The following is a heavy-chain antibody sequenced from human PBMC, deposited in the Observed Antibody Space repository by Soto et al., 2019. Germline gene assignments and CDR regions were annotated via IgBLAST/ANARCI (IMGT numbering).Heavy chain of an antibody. CDR2: IYYSGST. Sequence: PSETLSLTCTVSGGSMRDFYWTWIRQPPGKGLEWIGYIYYSGSTNYNPSLKSRVTISVDTSKNQFSLKLSSVTAADTAVYYCARWRGSSSSWYWGFDFWGQGTPVNSPQ. J-gene: IGHJ4*02. V-gene: IGHV4-59*01. D-gene: IGHD6-13*01. CDR3: ARWRGSSSSWYWGFDF. CDR1: GGSMRDFY.